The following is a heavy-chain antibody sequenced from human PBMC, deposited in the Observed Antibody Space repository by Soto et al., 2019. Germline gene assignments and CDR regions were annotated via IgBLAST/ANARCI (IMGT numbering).Heavy chain of an antibody. CDR3: ARGAYCSSTSCPSYYYYYMDV. V-gene: IGHV1-3*01. D-gene: IGHD2-2*01. CDR1: GYTFTSYA. CDR2: INAGNGNT. Sequence: QVQLVRSGAEVKKPGASVKVSCKASGYTFTSYAMHWVRQAPGQRLEWMGWINAGNGNTKYSQKFQGRVTITRDTSASTAYMELSSLRSEDTAVYYCARGAYCSSTSCPSYYYYYMDVWGKGTTVTVSS. J-gene: IGHJ6*03.